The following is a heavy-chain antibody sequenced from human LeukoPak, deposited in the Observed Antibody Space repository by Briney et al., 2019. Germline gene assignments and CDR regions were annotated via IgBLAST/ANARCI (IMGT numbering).Heavy chain of an antibody. CDR1: GGSFSGYY. CDR2: INHSGST. V-gene: IGHV4-34*01. D-gene: IGHD3-22*01. CDR3: ARAYYDSSLRH. J-gene: IGHJ4*02. Sequence: SETLSLTCAVYGGSFSGYYWSWIRQPPGKGLEWIGEINHSGSTNYNPSLKSRVTISVDTSKNQFSLKLSSVTAADTAVYYCARAYYDSSLRHWGQGTLVTVSS.